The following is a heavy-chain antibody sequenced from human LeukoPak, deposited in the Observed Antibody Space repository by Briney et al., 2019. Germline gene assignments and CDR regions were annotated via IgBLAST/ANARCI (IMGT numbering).Heavy chain of an antibody. CDR3: ARRRRSGSQVLDF. CDR1: GGSFSDDY. V-gene: IGHV4-34*01. CDR2: INHSGST. D-gene: IGHD1-26*01. Sequence: SETLSLTCAVYGGSFSDDYWSWIRQPPGKGLEWIGEINHSGSTNYNSSLKSRVIISVDTSKNQFSLRLSSVTAADTAAYYCARRRRSGSQVLDFWGQGTLVTVSS. J-gene: IGHJ4*02.